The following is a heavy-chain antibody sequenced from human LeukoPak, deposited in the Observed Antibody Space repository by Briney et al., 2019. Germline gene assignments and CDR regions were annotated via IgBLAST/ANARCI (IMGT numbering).Heavy chain of an antibody. D-gene: IGHD4-17*01. CDR3: ARADGDYRIDY. CDR1: GLTFSSYE. V-gene: IGHV3-48*03. J-gene: IGHJ4*02. CDR2: ISSSGSTI. Sequence: PGGSLRLSCAASGLTFSSYEMNWVRQAPGKGLEWVSYISSSGSTIYYADSVKGRFTISRDNAKNSLYLQMNSLRAEDTAVYYCARADGDYRIDYWGQGTLVTVSS.